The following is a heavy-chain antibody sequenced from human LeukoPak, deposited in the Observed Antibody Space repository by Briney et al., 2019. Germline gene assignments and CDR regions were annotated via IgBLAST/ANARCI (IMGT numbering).Heavy chain of an antibody. CDR1: GFTFSSYA. J-gene: IGHJ5*02. CDR3: ARDSRMGRFDP. Sequence: GGSLRLSCAASGFTFSSYAMHWIRQSPEKGLEWVAQISSGGSPMYYVDSGEGRFTVSRDNAKNSLYLQMNSLRAEDTAVYFCARDSRMGRFDPWGQGTLVTVSS. D-gene: IGHD7-27*01. V-gene: IGHV3-48*04. CDR2: ISSGGSPM.